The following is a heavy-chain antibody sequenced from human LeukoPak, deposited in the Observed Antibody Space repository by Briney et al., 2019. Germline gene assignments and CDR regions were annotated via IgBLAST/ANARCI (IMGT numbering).Heavy chain of an antibody. CDR2: INPNSGGT. D-gene: IGHD6-19*01. CDR3: ARDRQQWLVSHFDY. Sequence: ASVKVSCTPSGYTFTDYYIHWVRQAPEQGLGWMGRINPNSGGTYYAQKFQGRVTMTRDTSINTAYMELTSLRSDDTAVYYCARDRQQWLVSHFDYWGQGTLVTVSS. V-gene: IGHV1-2*06. J-gene: IGHJ4*02. CDR1: GYTFTDYY.